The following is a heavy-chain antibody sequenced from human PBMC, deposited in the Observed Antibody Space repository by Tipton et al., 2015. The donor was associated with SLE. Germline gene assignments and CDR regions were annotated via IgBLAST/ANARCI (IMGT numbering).Heavy chain of an antibody. CDR2: IFTSGTT. V-gene: IGHV4-4*07. J-gene: IGHJ3*01. D-gene: IGHD3-22*01. Sequence: TLSLTCTVSGGSISTYYWSWIRQPAGKGLEWIGRIFTSGTTNYNPSLKSRVTMSVDTSKNQFSLKLNSVGATDTAVYYCARGPQTTYDNDTSGAKGAFDLGGQGSMVTVSS. CDR3: ARGPQTTYDNDTSGAKGAFDL. CDR1: GGSISTYY.